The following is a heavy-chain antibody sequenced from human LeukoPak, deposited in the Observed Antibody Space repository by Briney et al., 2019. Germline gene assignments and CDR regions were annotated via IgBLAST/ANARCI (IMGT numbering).Heavy chain of an antibody. CDR2: ISGSGGST. CDR3: AKAGERQQLVRTYWDY. Sequence: PGGSLRLSCAASGFTFSSYAMSWVRQAPGKGLEWVSAISGSGGSTYYADSVKGRFTISRDNSKNTLYLQMNSLRAEDTAVYYCAKAGERQQLVRTYWDYWGQGTLVTVSS. V-gene: IGHV3-23*01. D-gene: IGHD6-13*01. J-gene: IGHJ4*02. CDR1: GFTFSSYA.